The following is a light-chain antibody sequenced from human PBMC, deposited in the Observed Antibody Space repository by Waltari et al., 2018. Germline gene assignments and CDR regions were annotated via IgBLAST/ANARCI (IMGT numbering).Light chain of an antibody. CDR2: DAS. V-gene: IGKV1-5*01. CDR1: QSISSG. CDR3: QQYNRLT. Sequence: DIQMTQSPSTLSASVGDRVTITCRPSQSISSGWDWYQQQPGKAPKLLIYDASSLESGVPSRCSGSGSGTEFTLTSSSLQPDDFATYYCQQYNRLTFGGGTKVEIK. J-gene: IGKJ4*01.